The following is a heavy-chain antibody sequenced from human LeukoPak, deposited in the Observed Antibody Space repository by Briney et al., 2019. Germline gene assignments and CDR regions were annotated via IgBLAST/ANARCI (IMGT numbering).Heavy chain of an antibody. CDR3: AREITYFYDSGGYWDAFDI. V-gene: IGHV3-23*01. J-gene: IGHJ3*02. CDR2: ISGSGGST. D-gene: IGHD3-22*01. CDR1: GFTFSSYW. Sequence: PGGSLRLSCAASGFTFSSYWMSWVRQAPGKGLEWVSAISGSGGSTYYADSVKGRFTISRDNSKNTLYLQMSSLRAEDTAVYYCAREITYFYDSGGYWDAFDIWGQGTMVTVSS.